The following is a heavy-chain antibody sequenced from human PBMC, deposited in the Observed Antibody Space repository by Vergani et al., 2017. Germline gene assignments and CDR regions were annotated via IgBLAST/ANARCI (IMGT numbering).Heavy chain of an antibody. CDR3: ARLAYCGGDCYPFDY. Sequence: QLQLQESGPGLVKPSETLSLTCAVSGASIGSTSDYWAWIRQPPGKGLEWIATIYYSGTTYYNPSLKSRVTISIDTSKNQFSLKLTSVTATDTAMYYCARLAYCGGDCYPFDYWGQGTLVTVSS. D-gene: IGHD2-21*02. J-gene: IGHJ4*02. CDR1: GASIGSTSDY. V-gene: IGHV4-39*01. CDR2: IYYSGTT.